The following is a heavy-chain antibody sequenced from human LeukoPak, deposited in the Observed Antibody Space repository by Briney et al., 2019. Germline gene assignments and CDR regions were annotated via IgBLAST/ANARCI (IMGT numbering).Heavy chain of an antibody. CDR3: AKALGGSGSNFDY. Sequence: PGGSLRLSCAASGFTFSSYAMNCVRQAPGKGLEWVSTISGSGGSTYYADSVKGRFTISRDNSKNTLYLQMNSLRAEDTAVYYCAKALGGSGSNFDYWGQGTLVTVSS. CDR2: ISGSGGST. V-gene: IGHV3-23*01. J-gene: IGHJ4*02. CDR1: GFTFSSYA. D-gene: IGHD3-10*01.